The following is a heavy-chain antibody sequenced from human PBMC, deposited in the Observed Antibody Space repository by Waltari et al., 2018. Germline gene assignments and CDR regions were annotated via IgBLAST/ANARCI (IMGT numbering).Heavy chain of an antibody. J-gene: IGHJ3*02. CDR3: ARRGGYCSSTSCPGAFDI. Sequence: QVQLVESGGGVVQPGRSLRLSCAASGFTFCPYALLWVRRAPGKGLEWVAVISYDGSNKYYADSVKGRFTISRDNSKNTLYLQMNSLRAEDTAVYYCARRGGYCSSTSCPGAFDIWGQGTMVTVSS. CDR2: ISYDGSNK. CDR1: GFTFCPYA. V-gene: IGHV3-30*04. D-gene: IGHD2-2*01.